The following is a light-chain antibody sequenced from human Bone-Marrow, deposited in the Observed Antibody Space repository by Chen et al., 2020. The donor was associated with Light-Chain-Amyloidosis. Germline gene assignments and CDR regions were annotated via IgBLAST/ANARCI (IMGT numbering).Light chain of an antibody. CDR2: TAS. Sequence: DIQMTQSPSSLSASVGDRVTITCRASQSIFSNLNWYQHKPGKAPKLLISTASRLQSGVPSRFSGSGYGTDFTLTISRLQPEELATYYCQQSDSTLGVTFGPGTKVDIK. CDR3: QQSDSTLGVT. V-gene: IGKV1-39*01. CDR1: QSIFSN. J-gene: IGKJ3*01.